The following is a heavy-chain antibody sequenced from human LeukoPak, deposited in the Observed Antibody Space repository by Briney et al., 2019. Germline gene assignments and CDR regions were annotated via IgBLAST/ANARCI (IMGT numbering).Heavy chain of an antibody. D-gene: IGHD1-26*01. CDR2: ISGSGGST. V-gene: IGHV3-23*01. Sequence: SGGSLRLSCAASGFTFSSYGMSWVRQAPGKGLEWVSAISGSGGSTYYADSVKGRFTISRDNSKNTLYLQMNSLRAEDTAVYYCARDLNSGAAYYYYYMDVWGKGTTVTVSS. CDR1: GFTFSSYG. CDR3: ARDLNSGAAYYYYYMDV. J-gene: IGHJ6*03.